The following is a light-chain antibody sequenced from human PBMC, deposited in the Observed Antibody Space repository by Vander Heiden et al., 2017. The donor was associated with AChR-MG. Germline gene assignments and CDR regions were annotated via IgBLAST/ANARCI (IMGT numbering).Light chain of an antibody. Sequence: EVLMTQSPLSLPVTLRQPASLSSRSRQSLVHTDGSTYLNWFQQRPGQAPRRLIYEVSNRDSGVPDRFSGSGSGTDFTLKISRVEAEDVGVYYCMQGTHWLTFGGGTKVEIK. CDR1: QSLVHTDGSTY. J-gene: IGKJ4*01. CDR3: MQGTHWLT. CDR2: EVS. V-gene: IGKV2-30*02.